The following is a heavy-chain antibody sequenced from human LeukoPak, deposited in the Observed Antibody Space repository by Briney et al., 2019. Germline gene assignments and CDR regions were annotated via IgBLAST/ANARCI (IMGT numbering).Heavy chain of an antibody. V-gene: IGHV3-74*01. CDR2: INSDGSST. CDR1: GFTFSSYW. Sequence: PGGSLRLSCAASGFTFSSYWMHWVRQAPGKGLVWVSRINSDGSSTSYADSVKGRFTISRDNAKNTLYLQMNSLRAEDTAVYYCASLMVRGHRNAFDIWGQGTMVTVSS. CDR3: ASLMVRGHRNAFDI. D-gene: IGHD3-10*01. J-gene: IGHJ3*02.